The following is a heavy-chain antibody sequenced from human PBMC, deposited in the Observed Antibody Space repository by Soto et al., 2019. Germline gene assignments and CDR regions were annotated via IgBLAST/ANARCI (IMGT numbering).Heavy chain of an antibody. D-gene: IGHD6-13*01. Sequence: SETLSLTCTVSGGSISSYYWSWIRQPPGKGLEWIGYIYYSGSTNYNPSLKSRVTISVDTSKNQFSLKLSSVTAADTAVYFCAKVVEQQLLRVAFDCWGLGILVTVSS. V-gene: IGHV4-59*01. CDR3: AKVVEQQLLRVAFDC. CDR2: IYYSGST. CDR1: GGSISSYY. J-gene: IGHJ4*02.